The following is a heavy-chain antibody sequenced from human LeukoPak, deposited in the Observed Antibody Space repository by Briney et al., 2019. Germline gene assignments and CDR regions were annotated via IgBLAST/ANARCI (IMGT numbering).Heavy chain of an antibody. CDR2: MNPNSGNT. D-gene: IGHD6-6*01. CDR1: GYTFTSYD. CDR3: ARGCRVAARQYYYYYMDV. J-gene: IGHJ6*03. V-gene: IGHV1-8*03. Sequence: ASVKVSCKASGYTFTSYDINWVRQATGQGLEWMGWMNPNSGNTGYAQKFQGRVTITRNTSISTAYMELSSLRSEDTAVYYCARGCRVAARQYYYYYMDVWGKGTTVTVSS.